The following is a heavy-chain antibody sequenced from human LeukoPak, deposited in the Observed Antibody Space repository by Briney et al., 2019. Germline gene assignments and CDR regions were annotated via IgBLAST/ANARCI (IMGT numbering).Heavy chain of an antibody. V-gene: IGHV4-59*08. CDR3: ARHPFQYPFDH. J-gene: IGHJ5*02. CDR2: IYHSGHT. Sequence: SETLSLTCTVSGGSINSYYWNWIRQPPGKGLEWIGYIYHSGHTMSNPSLKSRVSLSLDTSNNQSSLKLSSVTAADTAVYYCARHPFQYPFDHWGQGTVVSVSS. D-gene: IGHD2/OR15-2a*01. CDR1: GGSINSYY.